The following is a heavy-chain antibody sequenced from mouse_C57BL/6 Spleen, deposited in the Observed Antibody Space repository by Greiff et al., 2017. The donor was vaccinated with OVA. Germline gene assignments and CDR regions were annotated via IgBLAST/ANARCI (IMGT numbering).Heavy chain of an antibody. CDR2: IYPGNSDT. J-gene: IGHJ2*01. V-gene: IGHV1-5*01. Sequence: VQLQQSGTVLARPGASVKMSCKTSGYTFTSYWMHWVKQRPGQGLEWIGAIYPGNSDTSYNQKFKGKAKLTAVTSASTAYMELSSLTNEDSAVYYCTVSYYGSSYVGYFDYWGQGTTLTVSS. CDR3: TVSYYGSSYVGYFDY. D-gene: IGHD1-1*01. CDR1: GYTFTSYW.